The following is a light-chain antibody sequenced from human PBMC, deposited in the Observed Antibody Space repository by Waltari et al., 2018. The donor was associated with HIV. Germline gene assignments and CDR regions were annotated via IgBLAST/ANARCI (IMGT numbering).Light chain of an antibody. CDR3: QSYDSSNQWV. V-gene: IGLV6-57*01. CDR2: EDN. Sequence: NFMLAQPHSVSGSPGKMVTMSCTRSSGSIASNFVQWYRQRPDSSPTIVIYEDNQRPSGVPDRFSGSIDSSSTSASLTISGLKTEDEADYYCQSYDSSNQWVFGGGTKLTVL. J-gene: IGLJ3*02. CDR1: SGSIASNF.